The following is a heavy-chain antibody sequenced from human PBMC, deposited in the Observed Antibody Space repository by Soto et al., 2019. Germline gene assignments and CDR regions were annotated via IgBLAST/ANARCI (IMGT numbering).Heavy chain of an antibody. V-gene: IGHV1-69*01. D-gene: IGHD3-10*01. Sequence: QVQVVQSGVEVRRPGSSVKVSCKASGDTFKNCVISWVRQAPGQGLEWMGGIIPLFGTTDFAQRFQGRLTITTDESTTTAYMELSRLRSADTATYYCAAELGFGKLSVVWGQGKTVIVSS. J-gene: IGHJ6*02. CDR1: GDTFKNCV. CDR2: IIPLFGTT. CDR3: AAELGFGKLSVV.